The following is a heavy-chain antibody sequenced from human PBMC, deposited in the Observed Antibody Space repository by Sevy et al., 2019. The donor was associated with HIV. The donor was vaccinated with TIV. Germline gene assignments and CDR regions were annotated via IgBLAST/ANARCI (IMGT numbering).Heavy chain of an antibody. CDR2: INPNGGGT. Sequence: VSVKVSCKASGYYFTGYYVHWVRQAPGQGLEWMGWINPNGGGTKIGQKFHGRLTMSRDTSITTAYMELIRLRSNDTGVYYWARSVYGSGTYLNDYWGQGTLVTVSS. CDR3: ARSVYGSGTYLNDY. D-gene: IGHD3-10*01. J-gene: IGHJ4*02. CDR1: GYYFTGYY. V-gene: IGHV1-2*02.